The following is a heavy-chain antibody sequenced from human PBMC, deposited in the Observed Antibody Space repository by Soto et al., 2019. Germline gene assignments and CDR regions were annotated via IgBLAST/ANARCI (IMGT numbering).Heavy chain of an antibody. CDR3: ASPSTELGYYYYGMDV. J-gene: IGHJ6*02. Sequence: ASVKVSCKASGYTFTTYAIHWVRQAPGQSLEWMGWITTDNGGPRYSQRFQGRVTLTRDTSASTVYMELSSLISEDTAVYYCASPSTELGYYYYGMDVWGQGTTVTVSS. D-gene: IGHD3-10*01. CDR1: GYTFTTYA. CDR2: ITTDNGGP. V-gene: IGHV1-3*04.